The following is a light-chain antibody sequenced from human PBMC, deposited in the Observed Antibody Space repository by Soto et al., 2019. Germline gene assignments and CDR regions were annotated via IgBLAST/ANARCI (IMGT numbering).Light chain of an antibody. V-gene: IGLV2-14*03. CDR2: DVN. Sequence: QSALTQPASVSGSPGQSITISCTGTSSDIGGLYNYVSWYQQHPGKAPKLLIYDVNDRPSGVSDRSSGSKSGNTASLTISGLQAEDEADYFRSAYSSGATHVVFGGGTKLTVL. CDR1: SSDIGGLYNY. CDR3: SAYSSGATHVV. J-gene: IGLJ2*01.